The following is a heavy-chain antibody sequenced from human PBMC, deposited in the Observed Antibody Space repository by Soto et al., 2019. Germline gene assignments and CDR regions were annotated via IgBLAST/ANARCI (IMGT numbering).Heavy chain of an antibody. V-gene: IGHV1-69*12. CDR1: GGTFNSIA. J-gene: IGHJ4*02. CDR3: VEGFPGYAH. CDR2: IIPISRTT. D-gene: IGHD2-2*01. Sequence: QVQLVQSGAEVKKPGSSVKVSCKASGGTFNSIAFNWVRQAPGQGLECLGGIIPISRTTIYSHKFQGRVTIIADEATTTGYLELSRLRLEDTAVHFWVEGFPGYAHWGQGTQVTAAS.